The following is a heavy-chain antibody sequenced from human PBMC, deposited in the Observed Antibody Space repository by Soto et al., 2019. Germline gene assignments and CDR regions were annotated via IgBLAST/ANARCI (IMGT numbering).Heavy chain of an antibody. J-gene: IGHJ4*02. CDR3: ASRPSEQWLVPFDY. CDR1: GFTFSSYE. V-gene: IGHV3-48*03. D-gene: IGHD6-19*01. CDR2: ISSSGSTI. Sequence: PGGSLRLSCAASGFTFSSYEMNWVRQAPGKGLEWVSYISSSGSTIYYADSVKGRFTISRDNAKNSLYLQMNSPRAEDTAVYYCASRPSEQWLVPFDYWGQGTLVTVSS.